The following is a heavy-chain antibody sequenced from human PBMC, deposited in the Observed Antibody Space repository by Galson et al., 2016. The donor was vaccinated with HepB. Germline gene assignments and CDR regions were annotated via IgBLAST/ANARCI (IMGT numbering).Heavy chain of an antibody. V-gene: IGHV4-59*01. CDR2: IYFSVTT. Sequence: ETLSLTCSISGGSIGTYYWSWIRQPPGEGLAWIGYIYFSVTTNYNPSLKGRVTISGDTSKKQYSLKLRSVTAADTALYYCARFGGSRNAFDVWGQGTMVTVSS. J-gene: IGHJ3*01. CDR1: GGSIGTYY. D-gene: IGHD3-16*01. CDR3: ARFGGSRNAFDV.